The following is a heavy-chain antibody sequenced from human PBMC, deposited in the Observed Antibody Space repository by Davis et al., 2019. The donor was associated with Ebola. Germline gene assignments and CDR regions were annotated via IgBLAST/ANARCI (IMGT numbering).Heavy chain of an antibody. V-gene: IGHV3-21*01. CDR2: ISRSGDHI. CDR3: ARDGVRGLVTTGLYFDY. CDR1: GFTLSRYN. Sequence: PGGSLRLSCVTSGFTLSRYNMNWVRRAPGKGLEWVSSISRSGDHIYYADSVMGRFTISRDNAENSVFLQMNSLRGDDTAVYYCARDGVRGLVTTGLYFDYWGQGSLVTVS. D-gene: IGHD4-17*01. J-gene: IGHJ4*02.